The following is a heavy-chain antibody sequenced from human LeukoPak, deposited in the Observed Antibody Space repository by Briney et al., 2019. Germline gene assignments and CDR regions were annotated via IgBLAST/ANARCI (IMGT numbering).Heavy chain of an antibody. J-gene: IGHJ4*02. V-gene: IGHV3-23*01. CDR3: AKGSPRSSGWHPGFSN. CDR1: GFTFSSYA. CDR2: ISGSGGST. D-gene: IGHD6-19*01. Sequence: GGSLRLSCAASGFTFSSYAMSWVRQAPGKGLEWVSAISGSGGSTYYADSVKGRFTISRDNSKNTLYLQMNSLRAEDTAVYYCAKGSPRSSGWHPGFSNWGQGTLVTVSS.